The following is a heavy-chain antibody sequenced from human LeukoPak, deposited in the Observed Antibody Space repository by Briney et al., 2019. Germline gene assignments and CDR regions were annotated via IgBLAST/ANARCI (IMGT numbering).Heavy chain of an antibody. J-gene: IGHJ4*02. Sequence: GGSLRLSCAASGFTFSSYSMNWVRQAPGKGLEWVSSISSSSSYIYYADSVKGRFTISRENAKNSLYLQMNSLRAEDTAVYYCARDPDRGGYSMFDYWGQGTLVTVSS. D-gene: IGHD3-22*01. CDR2: ISSSSSYI. V-gene: IGHV3-21*01. CDR3: ARDPDRGGYSMFDY. CDR1: GFTFSSYS.